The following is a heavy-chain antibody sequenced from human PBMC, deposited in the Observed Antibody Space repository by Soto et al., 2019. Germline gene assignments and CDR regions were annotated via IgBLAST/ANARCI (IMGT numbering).Heavy chain of an antibody. Sequence: SVKVSCKAPGGTFSSYAISWVRQAPGQGLEWMGGIIPIFGTANYAQKFQGRVTITAGESTSTAYMELSSLRSEDTAVYYCARGTISQNWFDPWGQGTLVTVSS. CDR2: IIPIFGTA. CDR1: GGTFSSYA. V-gene: IGHV1-69*13. J-gene: IGHJ5*02. D-gene: IGHD3-3*01. CDR3: ARGTISQNWFDP.